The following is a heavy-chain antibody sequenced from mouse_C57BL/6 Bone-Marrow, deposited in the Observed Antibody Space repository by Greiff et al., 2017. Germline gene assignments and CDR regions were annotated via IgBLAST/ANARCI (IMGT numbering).Heavy chain of an antibody. D-gene: IGHD1-2*01. J-gene: IGHJ4*01. CDR3: ARGVLRPLATGAMDY. Sequence: VQLQQSGPELVKPGASVKIPCKASGYTFTDYNMDWVKQSHGKSLEWIGDINPNNGGTIYNQKFKGKATLTVDKSSSTAYMELRSLTSEDTAVYYCARGVLRPLATGAMDYWGQGTSVTVSS. CDR1: GYTFTDYN. V-gene: IGHV1-18*01. CDR2: INPNNGGT.